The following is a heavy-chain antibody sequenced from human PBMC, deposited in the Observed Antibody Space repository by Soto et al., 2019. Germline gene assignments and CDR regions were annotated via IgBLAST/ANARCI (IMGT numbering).Heavy chain of an antibody. CDR1: GFTFSSYA. Sequence: GGSLRLSCAASGFTFSSYAMHWVRQAPGKGLEWVAVISYDGSNKYYADSVKGRFTISRDNSKNTLYLQMNSLRAEDTAVYYCARAPSSIAARLDYWGQGTLVTVSS. CDR3: ARAPSSIAARLDY. D-gene: IGHD6-6*01. J-gene: IGHJ4*02. CDR2: ISYDGSNK. V-gene: IGHV3-30-3*01.